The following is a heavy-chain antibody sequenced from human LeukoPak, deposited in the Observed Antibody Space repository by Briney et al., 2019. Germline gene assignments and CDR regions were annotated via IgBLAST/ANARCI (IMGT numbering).Heavy chain of an antibody. CDR1: GDIVSSNSAA. CDR2: TYYRSKWYN. V-gene: IGHV6-1*01. J-gene: IGHJ3*02. D-gene: IGHD3-10*01. Sequence: SQTLSLTCALSGDIVSSNSAAWHWIRQSPSRGLEWLGRTYYRSKWYNDYAVSVKSRITINPDTSKNQFSLQLNSVTPEDTAVYYCARDQGPYYYGSDGGGAFDIWGQGTMVTVSS. CDR3: ARDQGPYYYGSDGGGAFDI.